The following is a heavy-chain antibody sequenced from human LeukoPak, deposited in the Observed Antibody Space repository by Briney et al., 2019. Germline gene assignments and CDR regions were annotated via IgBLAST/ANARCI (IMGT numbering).Heavy chain of an antibody. CDR3: AKSNGYGLIDI. CDR1: GGSFSGYY. CDR2: INQSGST. J-gene: IGHJ3*02. V-gene: IGHV4-34*01. Sequence: SETLSLTCAVYGGSFSGYYWSWIRQPPGKGLEWIGEINQSGSTNYNSSLKSRVTISLDTSRNQFSLKLNSVTAADTAVYYCAKSNGYGLIDIWGQGTMVTVSS. D-gene: IGHD3-10*01.